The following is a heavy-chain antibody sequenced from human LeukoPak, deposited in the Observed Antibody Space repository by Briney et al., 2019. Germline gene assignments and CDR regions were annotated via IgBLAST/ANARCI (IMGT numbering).Heavy chain of an antibody. CDR2: INAGNGNT. V-gene: IGHV1-3*01. D-gene: IGHD6-19*01. J-gene: IGHJ5*02. Sequence: ASVKVSCKASGYTFTSYAMHWVRQAPGQRLEWMGWINAGNGNTKYSQKFQGRVTITRDTSASTAYMELSSLRSEDTAVYYCARKIKEPGIAVAESLFDPWGQGTLVTVSS. CDR1: GYTFTSYA. CDR3: ARKIKEPGIAVAESLFDP.